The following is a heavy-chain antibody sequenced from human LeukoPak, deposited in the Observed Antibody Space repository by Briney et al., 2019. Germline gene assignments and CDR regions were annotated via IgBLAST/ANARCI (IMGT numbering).Heavy chain of an antibody. CDR2: ISSSGSTI. CDR3: VRDVINYGSRWFDP. D-gene: IGHD3-10*01. V-gene: IGHV3-48*04. Sequence: GGSLRLSCAASGFIFSNYRMTWVRLAPGEGLEWLSYISSSGSTIYYADSVKGRFTISRDNAKNSLYLQMNSLRAEDTAVYYCVRDVINYGSRWFDPWGQGTLVTVSS. CDR1: GFIFSNYR. J-gene: IGHJ5*02.